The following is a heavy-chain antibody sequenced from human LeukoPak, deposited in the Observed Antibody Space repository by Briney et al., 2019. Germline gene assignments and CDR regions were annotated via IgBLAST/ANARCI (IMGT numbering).Heavy chain of an antibody. V-gene: IGHV1-8*01. Sequence: ASLRDSCKAPGYTFTRYNINAVRQAPGQGREWMGGTNPISGNTGYAQKLQGRVTTTTKSSLRTAYLELSSMRSEDTAVYYCARVWGYCSSTSCYTRWCDPWGQGTLVTVSS. D-gene: IGHD2-2*02. CDR3: ARVWGYCSSTSCYTRWCDP. J-gene: IGHJ5*02. CDR1: GYTFTRYN. CDR2: TNPISGNT.